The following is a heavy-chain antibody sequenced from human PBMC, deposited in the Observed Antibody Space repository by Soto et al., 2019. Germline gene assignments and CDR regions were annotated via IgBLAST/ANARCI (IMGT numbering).Heavy chain of an antibody. Sequence: ASVKVSCKASGYTFTSYYMHWVRQAPGQGLEWMGIINPSGGSTSYAQKFQGRVTMTRDTSTSTVYMELSSLRSEDTAVYYCASWMAAAGILDSWFDPWGQGTLVTVS. CDR3: ASWMAAAGILDSWFDP. CDR1: GYTFTSYY. J-gene: IGHJ5*02. D-gene: IGHD6-13*01. CDR2: INPSGGST. V-gene: IGHV1-46*03.